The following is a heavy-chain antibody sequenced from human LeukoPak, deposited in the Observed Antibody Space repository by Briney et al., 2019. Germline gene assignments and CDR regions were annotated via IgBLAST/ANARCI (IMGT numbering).Heavy chain of an antibody. CDR2: INPNSGGT. V-gene: IGHV1-2*02. CDR3: ARDMEATVTSDFGY. Sequence: ASVKVSCKASGYTFTGYHMHWVRQAPGQGLEWMGWINPNSGGTNYAQKFQGRVTMTRDTSISTAYMELSRLRSDDTAVYYCARDMEATVTSDFGYWGQGTLVTVSS. D-gene: IGHD4-17*01. CDR1: GYTFTGYH. J-gene: IGHJ4*02.